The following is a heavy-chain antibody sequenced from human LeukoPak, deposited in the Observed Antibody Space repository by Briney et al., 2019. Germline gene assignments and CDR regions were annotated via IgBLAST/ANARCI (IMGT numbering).Heavy chain of an antibody. J-gene: IGHJ4*02. D-gene: IGHD5-24*01. Sequence: SETLSLTCTVSGGSISSYYWSWIRQPPGKGLEWIGYIYYSGSTNYNPSLKSRVTISVDTSKNQFSLKLSSVTAADTAMYYCARHVKDGYNLLLAFDYWGQGTLVTVSS. CDR3: ARHVKDGYNLLLAFDY. CDR1: GGSISSYY. V-gene: IGHV4-59*01. CDR2: IYYSGST.